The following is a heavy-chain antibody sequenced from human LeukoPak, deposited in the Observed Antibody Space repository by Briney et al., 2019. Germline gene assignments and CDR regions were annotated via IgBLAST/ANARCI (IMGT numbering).Heavy chain of an antibody. V-gene: IGHV3-66*01. Sequence: GRSLSLSRAASVFTPSTKYMSWVRQAPGKGLEGVSGIYSGGTTSYADSVQGRFTISRENSKNTLYLQVNSLRAEDTAVDYCAKDGLYCSGSSCFDYWGQGTLVTVSS. CDR2: IYSGGTT. CDR3: AKDGLYCSGSSCFDY. D-gene: IGHD2-15*01. CDR1: VFTPSTKY. J-gene: IGHJ4*02.